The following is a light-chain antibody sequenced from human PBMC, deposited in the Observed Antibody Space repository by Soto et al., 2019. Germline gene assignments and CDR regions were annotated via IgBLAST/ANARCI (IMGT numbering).Light chain of an antibody. J-gene: IGKJ2*01. CDR1: QSVTSNK. CDR2: AAS. Sequence: ENVLTQSPVTLSLSPGERATLSCRASQSVTSNKVAWFQQKPDQAPRLLIRAASSRATGIPDRFSGSGSATDFTLTISRLEPEDFAVYYCQQYGSPPPYTFGQGTKLEIK. V-gene: IGKV3-20*01. CDR3: QQYGSPPPYT.